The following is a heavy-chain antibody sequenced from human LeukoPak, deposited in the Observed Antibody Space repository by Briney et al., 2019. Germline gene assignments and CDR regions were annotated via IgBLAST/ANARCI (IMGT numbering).Heavy chain of an antibody. D-gene: IGHD3-22*01. Sequence: SETLSLTCTVSGGSISNYYWSWIRQPPGKGLEWIGYVYYSGSTNYNPSLKSRVTISVDTSENQISLKLNFVTAADTAVYYCARGFSGYYSFDYWGQGTLVTVSS. CDR1: GGSISNYY. CDR3: ARGFSGYYSFDY. J-gene: IGHJ4*02. CDR2: VYYSGST. V-gene: IGHV4-59*01.